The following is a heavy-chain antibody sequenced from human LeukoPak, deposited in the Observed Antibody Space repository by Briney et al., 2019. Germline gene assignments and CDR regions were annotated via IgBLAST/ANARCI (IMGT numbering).Heavy chain of an antibody. Sequence: PGGSLRLSCAVSGITLSNYGMSWVRQAPGKGLEWVAGISESGGATNYADSVKGRFTISRDNRKNTLYLQMNSLRAEDTAVYFCAKRGVVIRVILVGFHKQAYYFDSWGQGALVTVSS. CDR3: AKRGVVIRVILVGFHKQAYYFDS. V-gene: IGHV3-23*01. D-gene: IGHD3-22*01. J-gene: IGHJ4*02. CDR2: ISESGGAT. CDR1: GITLSNYG.